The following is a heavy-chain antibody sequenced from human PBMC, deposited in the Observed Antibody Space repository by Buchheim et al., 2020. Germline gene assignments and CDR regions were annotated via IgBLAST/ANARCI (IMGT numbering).Heavy chain of an antibody. V-gene: IGHV3-7*01. CDR2: IVGDGVKI. CDR3: AVGAHY. CDR1: GFIFDNFW. D-gene: IGHD1-26*01. Sequence: DVQLVESGGGLVQSGGSLRLSCEASGFIFDNFWMTWVRQAQGKGLEWVASIVGDGVKIYYGDAVKGRFTISRDNSKTSLFLQMDDLRSDDTAVYYCAVGAHYWGQGT. J-gene: IGHJ4*02.